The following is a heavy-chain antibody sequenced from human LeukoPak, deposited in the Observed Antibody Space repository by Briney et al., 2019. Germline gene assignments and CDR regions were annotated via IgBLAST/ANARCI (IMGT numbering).Heavy chain of an antibody. J-gene: IGHJ4*02. V-gene: IGHV4-39*07. CDR3: ARDSHYYGSGSSLNYFDY. CDR2: IYYSGST. CDR1: GGSISSSSYY. D-gene: IGHD3-10*01. Sequence: SEALSLTCTVSGGSISSSSYYWGWIRQPPGKGLEWIGSIYYSGSTYYNPSLKSRVTISVDTSKNQFSLKLSSVTAADTAVYYCARDSHYYGSGSSLNYFDYWGQGTLVTVSS.